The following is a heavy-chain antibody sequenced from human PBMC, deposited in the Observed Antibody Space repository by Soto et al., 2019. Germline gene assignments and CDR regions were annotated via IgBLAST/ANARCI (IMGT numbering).Heavy chain of an antibody. V-gene: IGHV3-23*01. CDR1: GFTFSSYA. CDR3: AKRRGAGGHFDY. CDR2: VSIGGST. J-gene: IGHJ4*02. Sequence: DVQLLESGGGLVKPEGSLRLSCAASGFTFSSYAMGWFRQGPGKGLEWVAVVSIGGSTHYADSVRGRFTISRDNSKNTLSLQMNSLTAEDTAVYFCAKRRGAGGHFDYWGQGALVTVSS. D-gene: IGHD2-15*01.